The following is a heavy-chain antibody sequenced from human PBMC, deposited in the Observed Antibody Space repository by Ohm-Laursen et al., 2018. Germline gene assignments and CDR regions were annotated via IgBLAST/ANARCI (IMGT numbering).Heavy chain of an antibody. CDR1: GFIFDNYA. D-gene: IGHD5-24*01. Sequence: SLRLSCAASGFIFDNYAMHWVRQAPGKGLEWVSGISWNSGNIDYADSVKGRFTISRDNAKNSLYLQMNSLRAEDTAVYYCARVSRGTLQSPWGQGTLVTVSS. CDR3: ARVSRGTLQSP. CDR2: ISWNSGNI. J-gene: IGHJ5*02. V-gene: IGHV3-9*01.